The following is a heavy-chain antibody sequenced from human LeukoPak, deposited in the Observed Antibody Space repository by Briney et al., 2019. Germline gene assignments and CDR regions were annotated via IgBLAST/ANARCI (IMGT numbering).Heavy chain of an antibody. CDR2: IYYSGST. D-gene: IGHD3-10*01. CDR1: GGSISSSSYY. J-gene: IGHJ4*02. Sequence: MALETLSLTCTVSGGSISSSSYYWGWIRQPPGKGLEWIGSIYYSGSTYYNPSPKSRVTISVDTSKNQFSLKLSSVTAADTAVYYCAIDLTSGFDYWGQGTLVTVSS. CDR3: AIDLTSGFDY. V-gene: IGHV4-39*01.